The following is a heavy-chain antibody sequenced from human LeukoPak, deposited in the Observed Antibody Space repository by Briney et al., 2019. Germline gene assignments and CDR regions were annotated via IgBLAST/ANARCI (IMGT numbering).Heavy chain of an antibody. CDR1: GFTFSSYA. D-gene: IGHD3-22*01. V-gene: IGHV3-23*01. CDR2: ISGSGGST. J-gene: IGHJ4*02. CDR3: AKGGYYDSSGYGLGYYFDY. Sequence: QPGGSLRLSCAASGFTFSSYAMSWVRQAPGKGLEWVSAISGSGGSTYYADSVKGRFTISRDNSKNTLYLQMNSLRAEDTAVYYCAKGGYYDSSGYGLGYYFDYWGQGTLVTVSS.